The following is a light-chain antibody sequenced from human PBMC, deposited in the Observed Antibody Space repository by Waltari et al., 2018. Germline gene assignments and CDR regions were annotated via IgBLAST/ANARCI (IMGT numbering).Light chain of an antibody. CDR3: CSYAGTSSLT. V-gene: IGLV2-11*01. Sequence: QSALTQPRSVSGSPGPSVSISCTGTSRDVGGYNYVSWYRQPPGKAPTMIIFDVNKRPSGVPDRFSGSKSGNTASLTISGLQAEDEADYYCCSYAGTSSLTFGGGTQLTVL. CDR2: DVN. J-gene: IGLJ2*01. CDR1: SRDVGGYNY.